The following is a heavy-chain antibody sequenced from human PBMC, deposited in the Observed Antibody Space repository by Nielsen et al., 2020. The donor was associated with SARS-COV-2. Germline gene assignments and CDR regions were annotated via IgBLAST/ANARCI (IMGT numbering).Heavy chain of an antibody. CDR2: IKYDGREK. J-gene: IGHJ4*02. Sequence: GGSLRLSCAASGFTFSDYWMSWVRQAPGKGLEWVANIKYDGREKYYVDSVKGRFTISRDNAKNSLYLQMNSLRAGDTAVYYCARDWGRWGYSSPWGQGTLVTVSS. V-gene: IGHV3-7*05. D-gene: IGHD6-19*01. CDR1: GFTFSDYW. CDR3: ARDWGRWGYSSP.